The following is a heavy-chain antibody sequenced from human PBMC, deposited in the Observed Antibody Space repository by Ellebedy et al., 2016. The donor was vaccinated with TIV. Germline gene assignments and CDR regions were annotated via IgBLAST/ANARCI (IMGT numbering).Heavy chain of an antibody. J-gene: IGHJ3*02. CDR3: ARAPPPRGDRSADAFDI. D-gene: IGHD7-27*01. CDR1: GGTFSSYS. V-gene: IGHV1-69*04. Sequence: AASVKVSCKASGGTFSSYSINWVRQAPGQGLEWMGRIIPILDITNYAQNFQGRVTITADKSTSTAYMELSSLRSEDTAVYYCARAPPPRGDRSADAFDIWGQGTKVTVSS. CDR2: IIPILDIT.